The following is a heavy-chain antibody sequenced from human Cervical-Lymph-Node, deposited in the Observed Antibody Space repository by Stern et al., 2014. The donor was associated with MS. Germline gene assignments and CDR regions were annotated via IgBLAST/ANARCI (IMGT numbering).Heavy chain of an antibody. J-gene: IGHJ6*02. Sequence: VHLVESGGGVAQPGRSLRLSCAASGFTFSAYGIHWVRQAPGKGLEWVAVISYDGSNKYYAESVKGRFTISRDNAKNTLSLQMNSLRAEDTAVYYCAKDRRLALYYGMDVWGQGTTVTVSS. V-gene: IGHV3-30*18. CDR1: GFTFSAYG. D-gene: IGHD6-19*01. CDR2: ISYDGSNK. CDR3: AKDRRLALYYGMDV.